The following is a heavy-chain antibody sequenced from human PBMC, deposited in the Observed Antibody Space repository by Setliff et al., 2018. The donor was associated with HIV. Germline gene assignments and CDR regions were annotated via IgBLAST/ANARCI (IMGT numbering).Heavy chain of an antibody. Sequence: ASETLSLTCTVAGGSIRSGSYYWSWIRQHPGKGLEWIGEISQSGSTHYNPSLKSRVTISVDKSKNQFSLKLSSVTAADTAVHYCARGPAQAVARPGWLDPWGQGTLVTVSS. V-gene: IGHV4-39*07. J-gene: IGHJ5*02. CDR3: ARGPAQAVARPGWLDP. CDR2: ISQSGST. CDR1: GGSIRSGSYY. D-gene: IGHD6-19*01.